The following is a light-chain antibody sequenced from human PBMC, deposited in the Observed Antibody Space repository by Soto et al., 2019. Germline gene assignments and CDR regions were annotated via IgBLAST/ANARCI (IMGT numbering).Light chain of an antibody. J-gene: IGKJ4*01. V-gene: IGKV1-39*01. CDR2: AAS. CDR3: QKSYSTPT. Sequence: DIQMTQSPSSLSASVGDRVTITCRASQSISIYLNWYQQKPGKAPMLLIYAASSLQSGVPSRFAGSASGTDFTLTISSLQPEDFATYYCQKSYSTPTFGGGTKVDIK. CDR1: QSISIY.